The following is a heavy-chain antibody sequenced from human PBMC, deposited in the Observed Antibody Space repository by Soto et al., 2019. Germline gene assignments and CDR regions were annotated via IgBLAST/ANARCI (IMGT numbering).Heavy chain of an antibody. CDR2: ITPMFGTA. Sequence: SVKVSCKASGGTFSRYTISWVRQAPGQWLEWMGGITPMFGTANYAQKFQGRVTIAADESTSTAYMELSSLRSEDTAVYYCARQFDYESSGYYYAYWGQGTVVTVSS. V-gene: IGHV1-69*13. D-gene: IGHD3-22*01. CDR3: ARQFDYESSGYYYAY. CDR1: GGTFSRYT. J-gene: IGHJ4*02.